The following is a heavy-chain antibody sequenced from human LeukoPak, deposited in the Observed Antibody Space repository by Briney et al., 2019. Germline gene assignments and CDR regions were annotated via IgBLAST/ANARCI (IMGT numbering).Heavy chain of an antibody. Sequence: ASVKVSCKASGYTFTSYGISWVRQAPGQGLEWMGWISAYNGNTNYAQKLQGRVTMTTDTSTSTAYMELRSLRSDDTAVYYRARHDRVAVAGLYYYYGMDVWGQGTTVTVSS. D-gene: IGHD6-19*01. J-gene: IGHJ6*02. CDR2: ISAYNGNT. CDR1: GYTFTSYG. V-gene: IGHV1-18*01. CDR3: ARHDRVAVAGLYYYYGMDV.